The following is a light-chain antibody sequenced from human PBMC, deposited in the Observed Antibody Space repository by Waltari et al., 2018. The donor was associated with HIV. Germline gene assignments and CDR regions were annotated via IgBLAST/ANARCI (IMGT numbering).Light chain of an antibody. V-gene: IGKV1-39*01. CDR2: AAS. J-gene: IGKJ3*01. Sequence: TQSPGTLSLSPGERATLSCRASQSVSNYLNWYQQKPGKAPKLLIYAASSLQSGVPSRFSGSGSGTDFTLTISSLQPEDFATYYCQQSYSTREFTFGPGTKVDIK. CDR3: QQSYSTREFT. CDR1: QSVSNY.